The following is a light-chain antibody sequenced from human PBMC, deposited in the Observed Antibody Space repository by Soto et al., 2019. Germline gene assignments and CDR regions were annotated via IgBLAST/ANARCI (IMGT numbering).Light chain of an antibody. CDR2: DAS. Sequence: EALLTQLPANLSLSPGESATLSCRASQSVSYHLAWYQQKRGQAPRLLIYDASKRATGVPARFSASGSGTDFTLTIRSLEPEDFAVYYGQQRSNWPALTFGGGTKVEI. V-gene: IGKV3-11*01. CDR1: QSVSYH. CDR3: QQRSNWPALT. J-gene: IGKJ4*01.